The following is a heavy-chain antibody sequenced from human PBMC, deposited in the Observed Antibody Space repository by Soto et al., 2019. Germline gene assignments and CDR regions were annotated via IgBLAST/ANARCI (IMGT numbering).Heavy chain of an antibody. V-gene: IGHV2-5*02. CDR2: IYWDDDK. CDR3: AHRRMTAVTNAAAGWFDP. D-gene: IGHD4-17*01. CDR1: GFSLSTSGVG. Sequence: QITLKESGPTLVKPTRPLTLTCTFSGFSLSTSGVGVGWIRQSPEKALEWLALIYWDDDKRYRPSLKSRLTIPKDATKTPVVHTMTNMDDVDTATYYGAHRRMTAVTNAAAGWFDPWGQGTLVTVSS. J-gene: IGHJ5*02.